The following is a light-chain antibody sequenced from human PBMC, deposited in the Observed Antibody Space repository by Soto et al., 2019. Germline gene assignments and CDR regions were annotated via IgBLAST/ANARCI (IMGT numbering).Light chain of an antibody. CDR3: SSYAGRNNLV. CDR1: SSDVGDYNY. V-gene: IGLV2-8*01. Sequence: QSALTQPPSASGSPGQSVTISCTGTSSDVGDYNYVSWYQQHPGKAPKFMIYEVSKRPSGVPDRFSGSKSGNTASLTVSGLQAEDEADYYCSSYAGRNNLVFGGGTKLTDL. CDR2: EVS. J-gene: IGLJ2*01.